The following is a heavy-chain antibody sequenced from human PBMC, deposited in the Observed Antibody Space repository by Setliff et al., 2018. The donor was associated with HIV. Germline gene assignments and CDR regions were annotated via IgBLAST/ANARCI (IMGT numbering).Heavy chain of an antibody. D-gene: IGHD2-15*01. CDR2: IIPIFGTP. J-gene: IGHJ6*04. CDR1: GDTFNSHA. Sequence: SLKVSCKASGDTFNSHAISWVRQAPGQGLEWMGGIIPIFGTPNYAQKFKGRLTITADESTSTVYMELSSLRSEDTAVYYCARDSRDIVVVIAPEPEPYYYYGMDVWGEGTTVTVSS. CDR3: ARDSRDIVVVIAPEPEPYYYYGMDV. V-gene: IGHV1-69*13.